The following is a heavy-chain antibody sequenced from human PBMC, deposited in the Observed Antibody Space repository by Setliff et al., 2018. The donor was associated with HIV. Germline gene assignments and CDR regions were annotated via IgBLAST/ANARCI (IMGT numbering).Heavy chain of an antibody. D-gene: IGHD6-13*01. CDR2: IYYSGST. V-gene: IGHV4-59*12. J-gene: IGHJ4*02. CDR3: ARGIAAAEGYFDY. Sequence: NPSETLSLTCTVSGGSISSYYWSWIRQPPGKGLEWIGYIYYSGSTYYNPSLKSRVTISLDTSKNQFSLKLSSVTAADTAVYYCARGIAAAEGYFDYWGQGTLVTVSS. CDR1: GGSISSYY.